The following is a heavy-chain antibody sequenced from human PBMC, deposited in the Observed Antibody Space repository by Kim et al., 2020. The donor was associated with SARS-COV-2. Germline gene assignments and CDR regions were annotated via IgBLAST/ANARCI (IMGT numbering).Heavy chain of an antibody. CDR2: TYYRSKWYN. Sequence: SQTLSLTCAISGDSVSSNSAAWNWIRQSPSRGLEWLGRTYYRSKWYNDYAVSVKSRITINPDTSKNQFSLQLNSVTPEDTAVYYCAREGYSSGWQPNYYYYGMDVWGQGTTVTVSS. J-gene: IGHJ6*02. V-gene: IGHV6-1*01. CDR3: AREGYSSGWQPNYYYYGMDV. CDR1: GDSVSSNSAA. D-gene: IGHD6-19*01.